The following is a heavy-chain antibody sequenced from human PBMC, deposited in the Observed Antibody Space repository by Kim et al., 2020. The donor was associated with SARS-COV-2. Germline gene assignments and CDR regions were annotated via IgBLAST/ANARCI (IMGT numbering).Heavy chain of an antibody. D-gene: IGHD3-3*01. V-gene: IGHV4-31*03. Sequence: SETLSLTCSVSGGSINRSYYYWSWIRQLPGKGLEWIGYIYYSGSTYYNPSLKSRVTISVDTSKNQFSLKLSSVTAADTAVYYCAIYDDGTTHFDYWGQGTLVTVSS. CDR3: AIYDDGTTHFDY. J-gene: IGHJ4*02. CDR2: IYYSGST. CDR1: GGSINRSYYY.